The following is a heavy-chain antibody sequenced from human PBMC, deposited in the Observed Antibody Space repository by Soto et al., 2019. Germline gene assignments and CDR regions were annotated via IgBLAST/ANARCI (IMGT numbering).Heavy chain of an antibody. CDR3: ARDPVVATNNYYYYYGMDV. Sequence: SQTLSLTCAISGDSVSSNSAAWNWIRQSPSRGLEWLGRTYYRYKWYNDYAVSVKSRITINPDTSKNQFSLQLNSVTPEDTAVYYCARDPVVATNNYYYYYGMDVWGQGTTVTVSS. D-gene: IGHD5-12*01. V-gene: IGHV6-1*01. J-gene: IGHJ6*02. CDR2: TYYRYKWYN. CDR1: GDSVSSNSAA.